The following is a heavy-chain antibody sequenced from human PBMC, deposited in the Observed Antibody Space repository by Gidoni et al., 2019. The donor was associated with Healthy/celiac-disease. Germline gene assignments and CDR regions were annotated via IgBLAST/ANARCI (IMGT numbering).Heavy chain of an antibody. CDR1: GVSFSGYY. D-gene: IGHD3-10*01. CDR2: IHHSGST. J-gene: IGHJ4*02. V-gene: IGHV4-34*01. CDR3: ARGRYELKVRYYGSGSYLDY. Sequence: QVQLQQWVAGLLKPSETLSLTCAVSGVSFSGYYWSWIRQPPGKGLEWIGEIHHSGSTNYNPSRKSRVTISVDTSKNQCSLKLSSVTAADTAVYYCARGRYELKVRYYGSGSYLDYWGQGTLVTVSS.